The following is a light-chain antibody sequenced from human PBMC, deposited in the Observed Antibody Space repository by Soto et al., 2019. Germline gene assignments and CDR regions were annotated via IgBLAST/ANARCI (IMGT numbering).Light chain of an antibody. CDR1: SRHSSYD. V-gene: IGLV4-69*01. CDR2: LNSDGRH. J-gene: IGLJ2*01. Sequence: QPVLTQSPSASASLGASVKLTCTLSSRHSSYDIEWHRQQPETGPPYLVKLNSDGRHTTGDGIPDRFSGSSSGTERYLTSPRAQSEDDSDYYCQTWGTGILVFGGGTKLTVL. CDR3: QTWGTGILV.